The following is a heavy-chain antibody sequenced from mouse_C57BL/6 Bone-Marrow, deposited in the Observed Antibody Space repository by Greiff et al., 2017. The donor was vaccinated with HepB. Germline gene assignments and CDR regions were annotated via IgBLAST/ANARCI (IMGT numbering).Heavy chain of an antibody. CDR3: ARPGYEAWFAY. Sequence: EVKLVESGGDLVKPGGSLKLSCAASGFTFSSYGMSWVRQTPDKRLEWVATISSGGSYTYYPDSVKGRFTISRDNAKNTLYLQMSSLKSEDTAMYYCARPGYEAWFAYWGQGTLVTVSA. V-gene: IGHV5-6*01. D-gene: IGHD3-1*01. J-gene: IGHJ3*01. CDR1: GFTFSSYG. CDR2: ISSGGSYT.